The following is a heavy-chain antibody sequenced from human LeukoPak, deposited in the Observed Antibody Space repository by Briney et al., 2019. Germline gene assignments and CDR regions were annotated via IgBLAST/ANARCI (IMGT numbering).Heavy chain of an antibody. CDR3: ARDRPNILFMDAFEY. Sequence: GGSLRLSCAASGFTFSSYEMNWVRQAPGKGLEWVALISNDGSHKYYADSVKGRFTISRDNSKNTLQLQMNSLRTDDTAIYYCARDRPNILFMDAFEYWGQGSLVTVSS. V-gene: IGHV3-30*04. J-gene: IGHJ4*02. CDR2: ISNDGSHK. D-gene: IGHD3-9*01. CDR1: GFTFSSYE.